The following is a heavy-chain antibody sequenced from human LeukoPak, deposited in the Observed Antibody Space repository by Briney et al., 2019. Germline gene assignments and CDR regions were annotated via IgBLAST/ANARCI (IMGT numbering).Heavy chain of an antibody. J-gene: IGHJ4*02. D-gene: IGHD4-17*01. CDR3: AAGDLVYDY. CDR2: INPSGGST. Sequence: GASVKVSCTASGYTFTTYYMHWVRQAPGQGLEWMGIINPSGGSTGYAQKFQGRVTMTRDTSTSTVYMELSSLRSEDTAVYYCAAGDLVYDYWGQGTLVTVSS. V-gene: IGHV1-46*01. CDR1: GYTFTTYY.